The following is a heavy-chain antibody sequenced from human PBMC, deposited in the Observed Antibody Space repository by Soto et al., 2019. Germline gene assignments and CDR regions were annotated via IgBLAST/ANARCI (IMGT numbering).Heavy chain of an antibody. CDR3: ARVITIFGRARRNDAFDI. Sequence: PGGSLRLSCAAAGFTFNDYAMHWVRQAPGKGLEWVSGINWNSGFIVYADSVKGRFTISRDNAKNSLYLQMNSLRPEDTALYYCARVITIFGRARRNDAFDIWGQGTMVTVSS. J-gene: IGHJ3*02. V-gene: IGHV3-9*01. CDR1: GFTFNDYA. CDR2: INWNSGFI. D-gene: IGHD3-3*01.